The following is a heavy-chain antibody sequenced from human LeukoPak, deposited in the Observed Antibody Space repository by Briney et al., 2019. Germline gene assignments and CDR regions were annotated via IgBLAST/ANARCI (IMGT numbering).Heavy chain of an antibody. CDR2: ISPSGVT. Sequence: SETLSLTCTVSGDSVSRSYWSWIRQPPGKGLEWIGYISPSGVTSYNPALKSRISISTDTSKNEFSLRLSSSTAADTAIYFCARHRGNYYESSHVGLDPWGQGSLVIVSS. V-gene: IGHV4-4*09. CDR3: ARHRGNYYESSHVGLDP. CDR1: GDSVSRSY. D-gene: IGHD3-22*01. J-gene: IGHJ5*02.